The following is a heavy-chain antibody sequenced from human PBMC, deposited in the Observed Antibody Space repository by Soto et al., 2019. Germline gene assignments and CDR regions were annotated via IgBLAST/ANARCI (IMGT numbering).Heavy chain of an antibody. J-gene: IGHJ4*02. D-gene: IGHD1-26*01. CDR1: GGTFSTSA. Sequence: QVQLVQSGAEVKKPGSSVKVSCKASGGTFSTSAISWVRQAPGQGLEWMGGIIPMFGTGNYAQKFQGRVTITADNYTTTAYMELSSLRSEYTDLYYCVRCLEWELRFEYWGQGTLVTVSS. CDR2: IIPMFGTG. V-gene: IGHV1-69*06. CDR3: VRCLEWELRFEY.